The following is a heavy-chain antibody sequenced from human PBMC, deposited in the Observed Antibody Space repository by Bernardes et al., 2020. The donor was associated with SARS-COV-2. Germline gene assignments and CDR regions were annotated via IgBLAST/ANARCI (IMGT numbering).Heavy chain of an antibody. CDR3: ARLPPRASGIPDAFDI. D-gene: IGHD2-15*01. Sequence: SETLTLTCNVSGGSFSSGDYFWGWIRQPPGKGLEWIGSRYYSGSTFYKPYLKSRVTISVDTSKNQFSLKVFSVTAADTALYYCARLPPRASGIPDAFDIWGQGTTVTVSS. CDR2: RYYSGST. J-gene: IGHJ3*02. V-gene: IGHV4-39*01. CDR1: GGSFSSGDYF.